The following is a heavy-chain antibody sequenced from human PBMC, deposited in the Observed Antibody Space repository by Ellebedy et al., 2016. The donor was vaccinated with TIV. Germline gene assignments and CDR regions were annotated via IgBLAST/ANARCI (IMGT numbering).Heavy chain of an antibody. Sequence: GGSLRLSCAASGLPFSSYTMSWVRQAPGKGLEWVSAISGSGFSTFYADSVKGRFTISRDNSRDTLYLQMNSLRAEDTAVYYCAKDPAHDYDILTDYFDYWGQGTLVTVSS. J-gene: IGHJ4*02. D-gene: IGHD3-9*01. V-gene: IGHV3-23*01. CDR3: AKDPAHDYDILTDYFDY. CDR1: GLPFSSYT. CDR2: ISGSGFST.